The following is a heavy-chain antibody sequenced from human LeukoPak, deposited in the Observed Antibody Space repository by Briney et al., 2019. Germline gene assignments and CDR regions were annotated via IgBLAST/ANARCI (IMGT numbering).Heavy chain of an antibody. Sequence: PSETLSLTCTVSGGSISSYYWSWIRQPPGKGLEWIGYIYYSGSTNYNPSLKSRVTISVDTSKNQFSLKLSSVTAANTAVYYCARDNWNYGSSMDVWGQGTTVTVSS. V-gene: IGHV4-59*01. CDR1: GGSISSYY. J-gene: IGHJ6*02. CDR2: IYYSGST. D-gene: IGHD1-7*01. CDR3: ARDNWNYGSSMDV.